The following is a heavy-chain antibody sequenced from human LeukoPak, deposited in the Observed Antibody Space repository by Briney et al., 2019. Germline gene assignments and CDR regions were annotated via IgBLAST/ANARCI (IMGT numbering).Heavy chain of an antibody. Sequence: SETLSLTCTVSGGSLSNYYWSWIRQPPGKGLEWIGYIYYSGSTNYNPSLNSRVTISVDTSKNQFSLKLSSVTAADTAVYYCARGPHFDSWGQGTLVTVSS. CDR1: GGSLSNYY. CDR2: IYYSGST. J-gene: IGHJ4*02. V-gene: IGHV4-59*01. CDR3: ARGPHFDS.